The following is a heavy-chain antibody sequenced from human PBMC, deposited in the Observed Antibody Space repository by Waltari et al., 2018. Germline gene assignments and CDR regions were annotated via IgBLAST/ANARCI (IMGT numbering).Heavy chain of an antibody. CDR3: ARGEIFGGVIRHFDH. CDR2: ISASGSTK. D-gene: IGHD3-3*01. J-gene: IGHJ4*02. CDR1: GFSFGGSW. Sequence: EVQLLVSGLGLVQSAGSLRVSCVISGFSFGGSWMHWFRQAPGRGLEWVSSISASGSTKFYADSVKGRLTVSRDNAKNSLYLQMNSLRAEDTAIYYCARGEIFGGVIRHFDHWGQGTLVTVSS. V-gene: IGHV3-48*03.